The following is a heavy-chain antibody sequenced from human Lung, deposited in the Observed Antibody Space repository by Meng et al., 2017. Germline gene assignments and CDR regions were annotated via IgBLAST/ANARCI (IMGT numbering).Heavy chain of an antibody. J-gene: IGHJ1*01. Sequence: EVRCVESGGGSVPPGGSLGFSFAASGFTFTDHWMHWVRQGPGKGLVWVSRINRDGTKPTYADSVKGRFTISRDNAKNTLYLQMNNLRAEDTAFYYCTNDRLNHWGQGALVTVSS. CDR2: INRDGTKP. V-gene: IGHV3-74*01. D-gene: IGHD1-1*01. CDR1: GFTFTDHW. CDR3: TNDRLNH.